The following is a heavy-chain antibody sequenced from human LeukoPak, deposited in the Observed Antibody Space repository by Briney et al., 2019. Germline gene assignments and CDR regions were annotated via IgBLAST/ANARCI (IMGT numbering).Heavy chain of an antibody. CDR1: GGSFSGYY. Sequence: PSETLSLTCAVYGGSFSGYYWSWIRQPPGKGVEGMGEINHSGSTNYNPSLKSRVTISVDTSKNKFSLKLSSVTAADTAVYYCARLPGYYGSGRYYYYYMDVWGKGTTVTVSS. J-gene: IGHJ6*03. CDR2: INHSGST. CDR3: ARLPGYYGSGRYYYYYMDV. V-gene: IGHV4-34*01. D-gene: IGHD3-10*01.